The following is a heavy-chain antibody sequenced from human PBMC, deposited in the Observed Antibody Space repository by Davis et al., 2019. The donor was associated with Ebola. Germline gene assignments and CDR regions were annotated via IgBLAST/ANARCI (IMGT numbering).Heavy chain of an antibody. CDR1: GFTFSSYS. CDR3: ARVRWPYYFYYYGMDV. V-gene: IGHV3-21*01. D-gene: IGHD3-3*01. J-gene: IGHJ6*02. Sequence: GGSLRLSCAASGFTFSSYSTNWVRQAPGKGLEWVSSISSSSSYIYYADSVKGRFTISRDIAKNSLFLQMNSLRAEDTAVYYCARVRWPYYFYYYGMDVWGQGTTVTVSS. CDR2: ISSSSSYI.